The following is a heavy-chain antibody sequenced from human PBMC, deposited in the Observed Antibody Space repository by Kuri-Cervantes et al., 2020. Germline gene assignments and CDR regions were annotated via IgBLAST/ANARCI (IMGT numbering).Heavy chain of an antibody. CDR1: GYTFTSYD. D-gene: IGHD2-8*01. CDR3: ARDQECTNGICIPDF. CDR2: INAGNGNT. Sequence: ASVKVSCKASGYTFTSYDINWVRQAPGQRLEWMGWINAGNGNTKYSQKFQGRVTITRDTSASTTYMDLSSLRSEDTAVYYCARDQECTNGICIPDFWGQGTLVTVSS. J-gene: IGHJ4*02. V-gene: IGHV1-3*01.